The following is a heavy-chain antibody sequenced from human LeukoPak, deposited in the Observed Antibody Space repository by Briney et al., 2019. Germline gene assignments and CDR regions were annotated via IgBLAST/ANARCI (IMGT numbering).Heavy chain of an antibody. J-gene: IGHJ5*02. D-gene: IGHD1-7*01. Sequence: GGSLRLSCAASAFTVSSNYMTWVRQAPGKGLEWVSVLYSGGTTYYADSVKGRFTVSRDNSKNTLYLQMNSLRAEDTAVYYCARLRGTGTAWFDPWGQGTLATVSS. CDR3: ARLRGTGTAWFDP. CDR1: AFTVSSNY. V-gene: IGHV3-53*01. CDR2: LYSGGTT.